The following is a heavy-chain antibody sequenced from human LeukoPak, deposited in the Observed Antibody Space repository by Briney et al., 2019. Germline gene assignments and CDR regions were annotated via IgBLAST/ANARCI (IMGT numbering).Heavy chain of an antibody. CDR3: ARHEQMATIKLSWYYFDY. CDR1: GGSISSSLYY. J-gene: IGHJ4*02. V-gene: IGHV4-39*01. D-gene: IGHD5-24*01. Sequence: SSETLSLTCNVSGGSISSSLYYWAWIRRPPGKGLEWIGTIYYSGSTYYNPSLKSRVAISVDTSKNQLSLKLNSVTAADTAVYYCARHEQMATIKLSWYYFDYWGQGTLVTVSS. CDR2: IYYSGST.